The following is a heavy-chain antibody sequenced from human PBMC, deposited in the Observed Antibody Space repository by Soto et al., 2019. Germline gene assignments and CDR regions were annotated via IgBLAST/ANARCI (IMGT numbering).Heavy chain of an antibody. Sequence: EVQLVESGGGLVQPGGSLRLSSAASEFTFSGRSVHWVRQAPGKGLVWVSGIDKVGTDSTYADSVKGRFTSYRDNAKNTVYLQMNSLRVEDTAVYYCARGWFGPDVWGKGTTVTVSS. CDR3: ARGWFGPDV. CDR2: IDKVGTDS. V-gene: IGHV3-74*01. CDR1: EFTFSGRS. J-gene: IGHJ6*03. D-gene: IGHD3-10*01.